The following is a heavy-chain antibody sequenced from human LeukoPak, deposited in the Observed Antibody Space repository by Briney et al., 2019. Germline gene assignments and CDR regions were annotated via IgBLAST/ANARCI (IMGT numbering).Heavy chain of an antibody. J-gene: IGHJ6*02. V-gene: IGHV1-2*02. D-gene: IGHD6-19*01. CDR3: ARVIAVAGTKYYGMDV. CDR2: INPNSGGT. CDR1: GYTFTGYY. Sequence: ASVKVSCKASGYTFTGYYMHWVRQAPGRGLEWMGWINPNSGGTNYAQKFQGRVTMTRDTSISTAYMELSRLRSDDTAVYYCARVIAVAGTKYYGMDVWGQGTTVTVSS.